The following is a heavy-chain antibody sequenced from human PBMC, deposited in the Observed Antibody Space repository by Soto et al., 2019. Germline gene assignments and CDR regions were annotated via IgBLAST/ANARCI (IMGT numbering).Heavy chain of an antibody. V-gene: IGHV4-59*01. J-gene: IGHJ5*02. D-gene: IGHD1-26*01. CDR2: IYYSGST. Sequence: SETLSLTCTVSGGSISSYYWSWIRQPPGKGLEWIGYIYYSGSTNYNPSLKSRVTISVDTSKNQFSLKLSSVTAADTAVYYCARDYRGAFWFDPWGQGTLVTVSS. CDR3: ARDYRGAFWFDP. CDR1: GGSISSYY.